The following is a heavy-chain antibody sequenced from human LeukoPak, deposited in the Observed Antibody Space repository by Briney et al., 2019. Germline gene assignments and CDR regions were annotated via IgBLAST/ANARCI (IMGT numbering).Heavy chain of an antibody. CDR2: INPSGGST. D-gene: IGHD2-2*01. J-gene: IGHJ4*02. V-gene: IGHV1-46*01. CDR3: ARIDYCSSTSCYGGDGEGLDY. CDR1: GYTFTIYY. Sequence: ASVKVSCKASGYTFTIYYMHWVRQAPGQGLEWMGIINPSGGSTSYAQKFQGRVTMTRDTSTSTVYMELSSLRSEATAVYYCARIDYCSSTSCYGGDGEGLDYWGQGTLVTVSS.